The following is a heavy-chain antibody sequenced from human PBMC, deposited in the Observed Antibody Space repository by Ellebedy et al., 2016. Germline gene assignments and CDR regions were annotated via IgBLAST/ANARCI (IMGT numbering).Heavy chain of an antibody. CDR2: IFYSGST. D-gene: IGHD4-17*01. Sequence: SETLSLTCTVSGGSISSYYWSWIRQPPGKGLEWIGYIFYSGSTNYSPSLKSRVTITLDTSKNQFSLKLNSVTAADTAVYYCAGDYGAYFDYWGQGTLDTVSS. CDR1: GGSISSYY. CDR3: AGDYGAYFDY. V-gene: IGHV4-59*08. J-gene: IGHJ4*01.